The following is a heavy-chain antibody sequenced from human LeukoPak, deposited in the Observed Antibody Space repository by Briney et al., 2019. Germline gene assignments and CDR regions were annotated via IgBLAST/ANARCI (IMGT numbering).Heavy chain of an antibody. CDR2: IIPIFGTA. Sequence: SVKVSCKASGYTFTSYGISWVRQAPGQGLEWMGGIIPIFGTANYAQKFQGRVTITTDESTSTAYMELSSLRSEDTAVYYCARTPAPTYNWNYFDYWGQGTLVTVSS. CDR3: ARTPAPTYNWNYFDY. D-gene: IGHD1-20*01. J-gene: IGHJ4*02. V-gene: IGHV1-69*05. CDR1: GYTFTSYG.